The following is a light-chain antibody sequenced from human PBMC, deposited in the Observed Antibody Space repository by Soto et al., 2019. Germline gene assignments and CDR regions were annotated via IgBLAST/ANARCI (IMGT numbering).Light chain of an antibody. Sequence: VSSNEIDRVTITYRSNQSISRYLNWYQQTPGKAPKLLIYAASSLQSGVPSRCSGSGSGTDFNLTIICLQPEDFTPYYSPHSSFPPRRFGP. J-gene: IGKJ3*01. V-gene: IGKV1-39*01. CDR1: QSISRY. CDR3: PHSSFPPRR. CDR2: AAS.